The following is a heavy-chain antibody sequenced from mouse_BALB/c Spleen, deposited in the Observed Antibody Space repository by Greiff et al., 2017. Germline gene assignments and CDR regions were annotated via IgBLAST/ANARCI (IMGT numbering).Heavy chain of an antibody. CDR1: GFTFSSFG. CDR3: ASYYFDY. Sequence: EVKLQESGGGLVQPGGSRKLSCAASGFTFSSFGMHWVRQAPEKGLEWVAYISSGSSTIYYADTVKGRFTISRDNPKNTLFLQMTSLRSEDTAMYYCASYYFDYWGQGTTLTVSS. J-gene: IGHJ2*01. V-gene: IGHV5-17*02. CDR2: ISSGSSTI.